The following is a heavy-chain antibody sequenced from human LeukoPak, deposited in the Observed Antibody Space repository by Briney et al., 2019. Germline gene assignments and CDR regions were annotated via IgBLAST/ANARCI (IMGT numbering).Heavy chain of an antibody. CDR3: ASQYYYDSSGYGWFDP. D-gene: IGHD3-22*01. Sequence: ASVKVSCKASGYTFTGYYMHWVRQAPGQGLEWMGWINPNSGGTNYAQKFQGRVTMTRDTSISTAYMELSRLRSDDTAVYYCASQYYYDSSGYGWFDPWGQGTLVTVSS. J-gene: IGHJ5*02. CDR1: GYTFTGYY. V-gene: IGHV1-2*02. CDR2: INPNSGGT.